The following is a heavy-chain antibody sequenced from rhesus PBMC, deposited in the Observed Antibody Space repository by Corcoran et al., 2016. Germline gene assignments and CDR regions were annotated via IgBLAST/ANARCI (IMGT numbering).Heavy chain of an antibody. Sequence: QLQLQESGPGLVKPSETLSLTCAVSGGSISGGYGWSWIRQPPWKGQELIGHIFGSIGSTYYNPSLKSRVTMSRDTSKNQCSLKLSSVTAADTAVYYCARQRTAAAGHDYWGQGVLVTVSS. V-gene: IGHV4S7*01. CDR1: GGSISGGYG. J-gene: IGHJ4*01. CDR3: ARQRTAAAGHDY. D-gene: IGHD6-25*01. CDR2: IFGSIGST.